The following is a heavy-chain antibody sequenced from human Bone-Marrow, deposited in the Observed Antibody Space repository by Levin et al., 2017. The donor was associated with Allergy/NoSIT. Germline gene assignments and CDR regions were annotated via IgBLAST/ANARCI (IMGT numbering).Heavy chain of an antibody. V-gene: IGHV3-30*04. CDR1: GFTFSSYA. CDR2: ISYDGSNK. CDR3: ARSSRFYDYGMDV. Sequence: SCAASGFTFSSYAMHWVRQAPGKGLEWVAVISYDGSNKYYADSVKGRFTISRDNSKNTLYLQMNSLRAEDTAVYYCARSSRFYDYGMDVWGQGTTVTVSS. D-gene: IGHD3-3*01. J-gene: IGHJ6*02.